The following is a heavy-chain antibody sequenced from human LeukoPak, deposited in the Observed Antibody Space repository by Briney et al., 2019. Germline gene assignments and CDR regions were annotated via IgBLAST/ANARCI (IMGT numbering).Heavy chain of an antibody. CDR3: GVGASIANYYSYMDV. V-gene: IGHV3-72*01. D-gene: IGHD1-26*01. Sequence: GGSLRLSCAASGFTSSDHYMDWVRQAPGKGLEWIGRSRNKANSYSTEYAASVKGGFTISRDESENSLYLQMNGLKTEDTAVYYCGVGASIANYYSYMDVWGKGTTVTVSS. J-gene: IGHJ6*03. CDR2: SRNKANSYST. CDR1: GFTSSDHY.